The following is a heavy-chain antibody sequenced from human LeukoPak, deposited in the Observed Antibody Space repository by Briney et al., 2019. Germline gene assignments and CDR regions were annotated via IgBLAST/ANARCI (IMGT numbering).Heavy chain of an antibody. CDR3: ATHSGWIPAQDY. J-gene: IGHJ4*02. V-gene: IGHV3-9*01. CDR1: GFTFDDYA. CDR2: ISWNSGSI. D-gene: IGHD6-19*01. Sequence: PGGSLRLSCAASGFTFDDYAMHWVRQAPGKGLEWVSGISWNSGSIGYADSVKGRFTISRDNSKNTLYLQMNSLRAEDTAVYYCATHSGWIPAQDYWGQGTLVTVSS.